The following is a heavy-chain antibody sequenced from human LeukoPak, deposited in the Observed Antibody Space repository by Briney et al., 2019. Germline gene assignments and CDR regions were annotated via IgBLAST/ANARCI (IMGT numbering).Heavy chain of an antibody. D-gene: IGHD3-10*01. CDR2: IYYSGST. CDR1: GGSIRSYY. J-gene: IGHJ4*02. V-gene: IGHV4-59*01. CDR3: ARVLKFYYSSGSYSYHFDY. Sequence: PSETLSLTWTVAGGSIRSYYSSSIRQAPGKGLEWIGYIYYSGSTNYNPSLKSRVTTSIDTSRNQFSLKLSSVTAADTAVYYCARVLKFYYSSGSYSYHFDYWGRGTLVTVSS.